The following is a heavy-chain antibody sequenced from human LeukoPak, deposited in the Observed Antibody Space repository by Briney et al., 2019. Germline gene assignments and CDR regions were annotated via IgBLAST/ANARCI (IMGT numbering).Heavy chain of an antibody. CDR3: AKSNFITMVRLDAFDI. J-gene: IGHJ3*02. CDR1: GFTFSSYG. Sequence: GGSLRLSCAASGFTFSSYGMHWVRQAPGKGLEWVAVIWYDGSNKYYADSVKGRFTISRDNSKNTLYLQMNSLRAEDTAVYYCAKSNFITMVRLDAFDIWGQGTMVTVSS. D-gene: IGHD3-10*01. V-gene: IGHV3-33*06. CDR2: IWYDGSNK.